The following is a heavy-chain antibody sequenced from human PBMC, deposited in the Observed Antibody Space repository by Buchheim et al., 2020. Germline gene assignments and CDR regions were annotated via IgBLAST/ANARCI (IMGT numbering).Heavy chain of an antibody. CDR3: ASDASEWSRDY. V-gene: IGHV3-7*01. D-gene: IGHD3-3*01. J-gene: IGHJ4*02. CDR2: IREDGSDT. CDR1: GFTFSSRS. Sequence: EVHLVESGGGLVQPGGSLRLSCTISGFTFSSRSMTWVRQAPGMGLEWVATIREDGSDTFYGDSVKGRFAVSRDNAKNSLYLRMNSLIVEYTAVYYCASDASEWSRDYWGQGTL.